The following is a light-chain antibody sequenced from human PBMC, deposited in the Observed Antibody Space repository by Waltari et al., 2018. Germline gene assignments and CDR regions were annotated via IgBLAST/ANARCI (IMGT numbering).Light chain of an antibody. V-gene: IGKV1-12*01. CDR3: QQGDGFHPIT. J-gene: IGKJ5*01. Sequence: DIQMTQSPSSVSASVGDRVTITCRASQDISSWLAWYQQKPGQAPRPLIYAVSILHSGVLSTCSGSGSATEFTLIITSLQPEDFAIYYCQQGDGFHPITFGQGTRLE. CDR1: QDISSW. CDR2: AVS.